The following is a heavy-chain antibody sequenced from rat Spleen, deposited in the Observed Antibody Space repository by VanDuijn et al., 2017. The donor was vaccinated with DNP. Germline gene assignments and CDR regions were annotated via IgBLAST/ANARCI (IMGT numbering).Heavy chain of an antibody. CDR2: INTDGGST. J-gene: IGHJ4*01. D-gene: IGHD1-3*01. CDR3: ARGTTVATRAMDA. Sequence: EVQVVESGGGLVQPGRSLKLSCAASGFTFSNYDMAWVRQAPGKGLEWVASINTDGGSTYYRDSVKGRFTISRDNAKSTLYLQMNSLRSEDTATYYCARGTTVATRAMDAWGQGTSVTVSS. V-gene: IGHV5S23*01. CDR1: GFTFSNYD.